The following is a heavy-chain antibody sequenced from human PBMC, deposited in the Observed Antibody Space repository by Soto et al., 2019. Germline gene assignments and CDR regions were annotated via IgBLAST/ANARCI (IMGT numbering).Heavy chain of an antibody. J-gene: IGHJ2*01. Sequence: GGSLRLSCVASGFTFSNYGMHWVRQAPGKGLEWVAVIWYDGSNKYYADSVKGRFTISRDNSKNTLYLQMNSLRAEDTAVYYCARGWYCGGDCYEWYFDLWGRGTLVTASS. CDR1: GFTFSNYG. CDR2: IWYDGSNK. V-gene: IGHV3-33*01. D-gene: IGHD2-21*02. CDR3: ARGWYCGGDCYEWYFDL.